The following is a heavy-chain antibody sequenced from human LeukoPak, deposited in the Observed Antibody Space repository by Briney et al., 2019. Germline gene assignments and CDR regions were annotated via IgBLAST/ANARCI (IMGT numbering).Heavy chain of an antibody. CDR1: GFTFSSYG. D-gene: IGHD3-10*01. Sequence: GGSLRLSCAASGFTFSSYGMHWVRQAPGKGLEWVAVIWYDGSNKYYADSVKGRFTISRDNSKNTLYLQMNSLRAEDTAVYYCVREDRLWFGFRYYGMDVWGQGTTVTVSS. J-gene: IGHJ6*02. CDR2: IWYDGSNK. CDR3: VREDRLWFGFRYYGMDV. V-gene: IGHV3-33*01.